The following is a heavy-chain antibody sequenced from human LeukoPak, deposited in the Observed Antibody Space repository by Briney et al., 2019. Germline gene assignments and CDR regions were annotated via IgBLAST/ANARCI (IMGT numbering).Heavy chain of an antibody. Sequence: PSETLSLTCSVSDDSITMYYWTWIRQPPGKGLEWIGYVDHTGSTNFNPSLNGRVSISRDTTKNLFSLRLSSVTAADTAVYYCARATVPYWYFDLWGRGTLVTVSS. CDR1: DDSITMYY. CDR2: VDHTGST. V-gene: IGHV4-59*12. CDR3: ARATVPYWYFDL. D-gene: IGHD4-17*01. J-gene: IGHJ2*01.